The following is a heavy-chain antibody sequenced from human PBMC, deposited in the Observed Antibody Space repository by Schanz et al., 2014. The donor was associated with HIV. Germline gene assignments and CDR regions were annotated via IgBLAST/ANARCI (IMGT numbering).Heavy chain of an antibody. Sequence: VQLLESGGGLVQPGRSLRLSCAASGFTFSSYGMHWVRQAPGKGLEWVAVISYDGSSKYYADSVKGRFTISRDNAKNSLYLQIISLTAEDTAMYYCARDRVSGSSSSSWFDPWGQGTLVTVSS. J-gene: IGHJ5*02. CDR2: ISYDGSSK. D-gene: IGHD6-6*01. CDR3: ARDRVSGSSSSSWFDP. CDR1: GFTFSSYG. V-gene: IGHV3-30*03.